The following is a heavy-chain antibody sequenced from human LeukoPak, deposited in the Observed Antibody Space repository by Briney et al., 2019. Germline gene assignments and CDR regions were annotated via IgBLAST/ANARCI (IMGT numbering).Heavy chain of an antibody. D-gene: IGHD4-17*01. CDR2: ISAHNGDT. CDR1: GYTFTSYG. V-gene: IGHV1-18*04. Sequence: GASVRVSCKPSGYTFTSYGITWVRQAPGQGLEWMGWISAHNGDTNYAQIFQDRVTITTDTSTSTAYMELRNLKPDDTAVYYCARSWYTMTRVTTWSFDYWGQGTPVTVSS. CDR3: ARSWYTMTRVTTWSFDY. J-gene: IGHJ4*02.